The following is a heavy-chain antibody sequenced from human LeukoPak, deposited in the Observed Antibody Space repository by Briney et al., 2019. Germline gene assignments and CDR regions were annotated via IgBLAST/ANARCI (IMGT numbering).Heavy chain of an antibody. CDR1: GFTFDDYA. CDR2: ISWNSGSI. Sequence: GRSLRLSCAASGFTFDDYAVHWVRQAPGKGLEWVSGISWNSGSIGYADSVKGRFTISRDNAKNSLYLQMNSLRAEDTALYYCAKDTRFLPLYYFDYWGQGTLVTVSS. CDR3: AKDTRFLPLYYFDY. D-gene: IGHD3-3*01. V-gene: IGHV3-9*01. J-gene: IGHJ4*02.